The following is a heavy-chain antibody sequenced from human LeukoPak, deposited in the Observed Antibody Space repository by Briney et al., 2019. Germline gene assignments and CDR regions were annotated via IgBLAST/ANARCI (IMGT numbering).Heavy chain of an antibody. J-gene: IGHJ4*02. CDR2: IYYSGST. D-gene: IGHD3-22*01. Sequence: SETLSLTCTVSGGSISSYYWSWIRQPPGKGLEWIGYIYYSGSTNYNPPLKSRVTISVDTSKNQFSLKLSSVTAADTAVYYWARVQYYYDGSSYYLFDYWGQGTLVTVSS. V-gene: IGHV4-59*01. CDR1: GGSISSYY. CDR3: ARVQYYYDGSSYYLFDY.